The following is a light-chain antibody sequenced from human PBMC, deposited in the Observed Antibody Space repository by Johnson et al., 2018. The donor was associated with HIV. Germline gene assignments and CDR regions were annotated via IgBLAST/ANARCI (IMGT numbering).Light chain of an antibody. CDR2: EKN. V-gene: IGLV1-44*01. Sequence: QSVLTQPPSASGTPGQRVTISCSGSSSNIGSNTVNWYQQLPGTAPKLLIYEKNKRPSGIPDRFSASMSGTSATLDITGLQTGDEGDYYCGAWDFSVSAYVFGSGTKVTVL. CDR3: GAWDFSVSAYV. CDR1: SSNIGSNT. J-gene: IGLJ1*01.